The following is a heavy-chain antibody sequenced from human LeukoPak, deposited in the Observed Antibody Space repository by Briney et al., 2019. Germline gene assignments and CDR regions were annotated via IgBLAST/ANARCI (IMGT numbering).Heavy chain of an antibody. J-gene: IGHJ4*02. CDR3: ARVRRTGYLPFDY. D-gene: IGHD3/OR15-3a*01. Sequence: SQTLCLTCAVYGGSFSGYYWSWIPQPPGKGLEGIGEINHSGSTNYNPSLKSRVTISVDTSKNQFSLKLSSVTAADTAVYYCARVRRTGYLPFDYWGQGTLVTVSS. V-gene: IGHV4-34*01. CDR1: GGSFSGYY. CDR2: INHSGST.